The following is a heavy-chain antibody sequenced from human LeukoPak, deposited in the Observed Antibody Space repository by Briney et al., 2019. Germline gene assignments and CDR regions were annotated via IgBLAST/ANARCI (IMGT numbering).Heavy chain of an antibody. CDR1: GGSISSGGYY. CDR3: ARDDSSGWYHAFDI. CDR2: IYYSGST. D-gene: IGHD6-19*01. V-gene: IGHV4-31*03. J-gene: IGHJ3*02. Sequence: SQTLSLTCTVSGGSISSGGYYWSWIRQHPGRGLEWIGYIYYSGSTYYNPSLKSRVTISVDTSKNQFSLKLSSVTAADTTVYYCARDDSSGWYHAFDIWGQGTMVTVSS.